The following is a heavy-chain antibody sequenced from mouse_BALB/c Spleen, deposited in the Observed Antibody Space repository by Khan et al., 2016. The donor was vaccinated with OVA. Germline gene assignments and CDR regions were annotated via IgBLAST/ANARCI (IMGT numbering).Heavy chain of an antibody. CDR2: IDPTTGYT. CDR1: GYTFTNYW. Sequence: QVQLQQSGAELAKPGASVKMSCKASGYTFTNYWMHWVKQRPGQGLEWIGYIDPTTGYTKYNQKFKDKATLTADKSSHTAYMQLSSLTSEASAVYYYTRHVSTDTWFGYWGQGTLVTVSA. D-gene: IGHD1-1*01. J-gene: IGHJ3*01. CDR3: TRHVSTDTWFGY. V-gene: IGHV1-7*01.